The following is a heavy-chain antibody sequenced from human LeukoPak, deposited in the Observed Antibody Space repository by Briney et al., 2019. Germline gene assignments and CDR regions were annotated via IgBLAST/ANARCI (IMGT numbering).Heavy chain of an antibody. CDR2: IIPIFGTA. D-gene: IGHD5-18*01. V-gene: IGHV1-69*13. CDR3: AGEYSYGPAFDY. CDR1: GGTFSSYA. J-gene: IGHJ4*02. Sequence: GASVKVSCKASGGTFSSYAISWARQAPGQGLEWMGGIIPIFGTANYAQKFQGRVTITADESTSTAYMELSSLRSEDTAVYYCAGEYSYGPAFDYWGQGTLVTVSS.